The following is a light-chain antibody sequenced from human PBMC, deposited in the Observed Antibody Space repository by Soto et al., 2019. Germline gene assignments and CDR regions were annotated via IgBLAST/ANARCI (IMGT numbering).Light chain of an antibody. Sequence: DIQVNQSPPTLSASVGDRVTITCRASQTISTWMAWYQQKPGKAPKLLVYDASALQSGVASRFSGSGSGTEFTLIISGLQPDDSATYYCQQYYSYPITFGQGTRLEIK. CDR3: QQYYSYPIT. CDR2: DAS. J-gene: IGKJ5*01. V-gene: IGKV1-5*01. CDR1: QTISTW.